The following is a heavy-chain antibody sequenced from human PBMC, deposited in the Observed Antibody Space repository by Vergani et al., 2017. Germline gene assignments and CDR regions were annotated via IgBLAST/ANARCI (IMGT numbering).Heavy chain of an antibody. CDR2: IYYSGST. D-gene: IGHD4-23*01. CDR3: ARALDYGGNSYGSGFDY. Sequence: QVQLQESGPGLVKPSQTLSLSCTVSGGSINSGGYYWSWIRQHPGKGLEWIGYIYYSGSTYYNPSLKSRVTISVDTSKNHFSLKLKSVTAADTAVYYCARALDYGGNSYGSGFDYWGQGTLVTVSS. V-gene: IGHV4-31*03. J-gene: IGHJ4*02. CDR1: GGSINSGGYY.